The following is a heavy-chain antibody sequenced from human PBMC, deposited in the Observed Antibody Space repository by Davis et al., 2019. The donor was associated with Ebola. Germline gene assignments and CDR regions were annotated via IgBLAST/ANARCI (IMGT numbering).Heavy chain of an antibody. D-gene: IGHD1-26*01. CDR3: VRVLIVGGQGYFGY. CDR2: INSDGSST. V-gene: IGHV3-74*01. J-gene: IGHJ4*02. CDR1: GFTFSSYW. Sequence: PGGSLRLSCAASGFTFSSYWMHWVRQAPGKGLVWVSRINSDGSSTSYADSVKGRFTISRDNAKNSLYLQMNTLRAEDTAVYYCVRVLIVGGQGYFGYWGQGTLVTVSS.